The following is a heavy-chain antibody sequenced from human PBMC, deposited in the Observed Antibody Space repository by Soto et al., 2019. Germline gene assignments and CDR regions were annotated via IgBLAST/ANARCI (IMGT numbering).Heavy chain of an antibody. CDR3: AREALTFTIFGVVIRYYGMDV. CDR1: GGSVSSGSYY. CDR2: IYYSGST. Sequence: SSETLSLTCTVSGGSVSSGSYYWSWIRQPPGKGLEWIGYIYYSGSTNYNPSLKGRVTISVDTSKNQFSLKLSSVTAADTAVYYCAREALTFTIFGVVIRYYGMDVWGQGTTVTVSS. D-gene: IGHD3-3*01. J-gene: IGHJ6*01. V-gene: IGHV4-61*01.